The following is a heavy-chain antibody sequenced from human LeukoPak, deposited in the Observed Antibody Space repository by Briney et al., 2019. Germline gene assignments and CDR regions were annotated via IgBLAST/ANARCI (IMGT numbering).Heavy chain of an antibody. J-gene: IGHJ4*02. CDR1: GFTFSSYG. Sequence: PGRSLRLSCAASGFTFSSYGMHWVRQAPGKGLEWVAVISYDGSNKYYADSVKGRFTISRDNSKNTLYLQMNSLRAEDTAVYYCAKDDYGDRLPDYWGQGTLVTVSS. CDR3: AKDDYGDRLPDY. V-gene: IGHV3-30*18. D-gene: IGHD4-17*01. CDR2: ISYDGSNK.